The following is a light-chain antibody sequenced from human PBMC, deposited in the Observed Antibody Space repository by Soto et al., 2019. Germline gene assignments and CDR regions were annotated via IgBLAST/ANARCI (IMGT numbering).Light chain of an antibody. V-gene: IGKV1-5*03. CDR3: QYYNGDSRT. Sequence: DMQMTQSPSTLSASVGDTITITCRASESISSWLAWHQQKPGKAPNLLIYKASSLDSGVPSRFSGSGSGTEFNLTISSLQPDDFATYYCQYYNGDSRTFGQGTKQEIK. CDR1: ESISSW. CDR2: KAS. J-gene: IGKJ2*01.